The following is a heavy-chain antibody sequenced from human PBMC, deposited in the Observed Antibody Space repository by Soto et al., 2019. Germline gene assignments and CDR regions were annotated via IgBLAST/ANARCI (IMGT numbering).Heavy chain of an antibody. CDR3: ASVMEGPADRPSGLDY. Sequence: VQLQESGPGLVNPSGTLSLTCSVSGGSISSNNWWSWVRQPPGEGLEWIGEIFHDGSVYYNQSLSGRVTISVDTSNNQVYMHLNSVPAADTAIYYCASVMEGPADRPSGLDYRGQGTVVTVSS. V-gene: IGHV4-4*02. CDR2: IFHDGSV. D-gene: IGHD2-8*01. J-gene: IGHJ4*02. CDR1: GGSISSNNW.